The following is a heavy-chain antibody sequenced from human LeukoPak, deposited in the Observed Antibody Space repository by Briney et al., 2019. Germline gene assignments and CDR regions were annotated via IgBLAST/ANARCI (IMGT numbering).Heavy chain of an antibody. D-gene: IGHD1-26*01. J-gene: IGHJ5*02. Sequence: GGSLRLSCAASGFTFSSYWMSWVRQAPGKGLEWVANIKQDGSEKYYVDSVKGRFTISRDNAKNSLYLQMNSLRAEDTAVYYCARLERWSYYDNWFDPWGQGTLVTVSS. CDR2: IKQDGSEK. V-gene: IGHV3-7*01. CDR1: GFTFSSYW. CDR3: ARLERWSYYDNWFDP.